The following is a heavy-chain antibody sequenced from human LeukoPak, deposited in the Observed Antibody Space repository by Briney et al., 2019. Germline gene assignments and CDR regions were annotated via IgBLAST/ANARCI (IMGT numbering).Heavy chain of an antibody. Sequence: ASVKVSCKASGYTFTSYYMHWVRQAPGQGLEWMGIINPSGGSTSYAQKFQGRVTMTRDTSTSTVYMEPSSLRSEDTAVYYCARIIAARLGYYYGMDVWGQGTTVTVSS. J-gene: IGHJ6*02. D-gene: IGHD6-6*01. V-gene: IGHV1-46*01. CDR3: ARIIAARLGYYYGMDV. CDR2: INPSGGST. CDR1: GYTFTSYY.